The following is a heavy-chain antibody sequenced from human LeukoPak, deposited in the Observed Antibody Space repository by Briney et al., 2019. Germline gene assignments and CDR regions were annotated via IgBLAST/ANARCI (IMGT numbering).Heavy chain of an antibody. J-gene: IGHJ1*01. CDR3: ARQSIAVAGTQYFQH. Sequence: ASVKVSCKASGYTFTSYYMHWVRQAPGQGLEWMGIINPSGGSTSYAQKFQGRVTMTRDTSTSTVYMELSSLRSEDTAVYYCARQSIAVAGTQYFQHWGQGTLVTVSS. CDR1: GYTFTSYY. V-gene: IGHV1-46*01. CDR2: INPSGGST. D-gene: IGHD6-19*01.